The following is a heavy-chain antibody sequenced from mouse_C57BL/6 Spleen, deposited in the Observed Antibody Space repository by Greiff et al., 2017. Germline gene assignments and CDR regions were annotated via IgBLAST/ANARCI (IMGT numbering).Heavy chain of an antibody. Sequence: VQLQQPGAELVKPGASVKLSCKASGYTFTSYWMQWVKQRPGQGLEWIGEIDPSDSYTNYNQKFKGKATLTVDTSSSTAYMQLSSLTSEDSAVYYCARGSNYSNYGAYWGQGTLVTVSA. CDR3: ARGSNYSNYGAY. CDR2: IDPSDSYT. D-gene: IGHD2-5*01. J-gene: IGHJ3*01. CDR1: GYTFTSYW. V-gene: IGHV1-50*01.